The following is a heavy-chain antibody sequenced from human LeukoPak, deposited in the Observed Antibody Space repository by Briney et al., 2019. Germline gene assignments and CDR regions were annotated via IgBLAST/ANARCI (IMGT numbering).Heavy chain of an antibody. J-gene: IGHJ4*02. V-gene: IGHV4-30-2*01. CDR1: GGSISSGGYY. Sequence: TLSLTCTVSGGSISSGGYYWSWIRQPPGKGLEWIGYIYHSGSTYYNPSLKSRVTISVDRSKNQFSLKLSSVTAADTAVYYCARGPYDFWSGYSFSDWGQGTLVTVSP. CDR3: ARGPYDFWSGYSFSD. D-gene: IGHD3-3*01. CDR2: IYHSGST.